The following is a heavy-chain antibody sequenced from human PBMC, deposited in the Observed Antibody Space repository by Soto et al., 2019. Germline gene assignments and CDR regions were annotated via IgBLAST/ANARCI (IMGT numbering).Heavy chain of an antibody. CDR3: ARHNGPLYVGYYYDMDV. Sequence: PSETLSLTCTVSGGSISSLYWNWIRQPPGKGLEWIGSIFYSGSTTYNPSLKSRVTISVDTSKNQFSLKLSSVTAADTAVYYCARHNGPLYVGYYYDMDVWGQGTTVTVSS. CDR1: GGSISSLY. J-gene: IGHJ6*02. V-gene: IGHV4-59*08. D-gene: IGHD3-16*01. CDR2: IFYSGST.